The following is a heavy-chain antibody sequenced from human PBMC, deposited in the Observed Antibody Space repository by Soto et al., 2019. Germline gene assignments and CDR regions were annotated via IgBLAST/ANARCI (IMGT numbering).Heavy chain of an antibody. Sequence: ASVKPSCKACGDSFTGHYLHCLRQAPEQGLEWMGWINPNIGSTNYARKFQGWVTMTRDSSISTAYMELSKLTSHDTAVYYCARGRTFYDILTGYPDHFDFWGQGTLVTVSS. CDR3: ARGRTFYDILTGYPDHFDF. V-gene: IGHV1-2*04. CDR1: GDSFTGHY. CDR2: INPNIGST. D-gene: IGHD3-9*01. J-gene: IGHJ4*02.